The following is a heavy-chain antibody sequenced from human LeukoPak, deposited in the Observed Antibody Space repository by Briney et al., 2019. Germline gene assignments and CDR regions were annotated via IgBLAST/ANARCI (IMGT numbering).Heavy chain of an antibody. CDR3: ARPSRSGWFYYYGMDV. V-gene: IGHV1-46*01. D-gene: IGHD6-25*01. J-gene: IGHJ6*02. CDR1: GYTFTGYY. Sequence: ASVKVSCKASGYTFTGYYMHWVRQAPGQGLEWMGVINADGDKTTYAEKFRGRLTLTTDTSTTSVFMELSSLGSEDTAVYFCARPSRSGWFYYYGMDVWGPGTTVIVSS. CDR2: INADGDKT.